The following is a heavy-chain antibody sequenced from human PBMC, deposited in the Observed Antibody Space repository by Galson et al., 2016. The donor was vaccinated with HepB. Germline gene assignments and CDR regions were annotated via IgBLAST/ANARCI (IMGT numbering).Heavy chain of an antibody. CDR1: GFTVSNNY. V-gene: IGHV3-33*08. J-gene: IGHJ4*02. Sequence: SLRLSCAASGFTVSNNYMTWVRQAPGKGLEWVAVIWYDGSNKDYADSVKGRFTISRDNSKNTLYLQMNSLSAEDTAVYYCATGWTATFDYWGQGTLVTVSS. CDR2: IWYDGSNK. D-gene: IGHD2-15*01. CDR3: ATGWTATFDY.